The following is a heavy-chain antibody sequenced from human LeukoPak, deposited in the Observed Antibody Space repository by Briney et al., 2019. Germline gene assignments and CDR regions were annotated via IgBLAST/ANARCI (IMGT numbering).Heavy chain of an antibody. V-gene: IGHV1-46*01. Sequence: GASVKVSCKASGYTFTSYYMHWVRQAPGQGLEWMGIINPSGGSTSYAQKFQGRVTMTRDTSTSTVYMELSSLRSEDTAVYYCARPEGPISSVVVPAAEKPPYYWGQGTLVTVSS. D-gene: IGHD2-2*01. CDR3: ARPEGPISSVVVPAAEKPPYY. J-gene: IGHJ4*02. CDR2: INPSGGST. CDR1: GYTFTSYY.